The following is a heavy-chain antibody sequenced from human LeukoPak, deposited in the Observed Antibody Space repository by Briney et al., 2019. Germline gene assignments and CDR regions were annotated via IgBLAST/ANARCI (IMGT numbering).Heavy chain of an antibody. CDR3: ATLHTLDFDY. Sequence: PGGSLRLSCAASGFTFSSYSMNWARQAPGKGLGGVSSISSSSSYIYYADSVKGRFTISRDNAKNSLYLQMNSLRAEDTAVYYCATLHTLDFDYWGQGTLVTVSS. V-gene: IGHV3-21*01. CDR2: ISSSSSYI. J-gene: IGHJ4*02. D-gene: IGHD5-18*01. CDR1: GFTFSSYS.